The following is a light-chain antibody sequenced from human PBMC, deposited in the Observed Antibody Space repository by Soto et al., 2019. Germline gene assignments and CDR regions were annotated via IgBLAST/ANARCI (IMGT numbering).Light chain of an antibody. CDR3: CSYAGSTTFV. V-gene: IGLV2-23*02. J-gene: IGLJ1*01. CDR2: EVS. CDR1: SSDVGSYNL. Sequence: QSVLTQPASVSGSPGQSITISCTGTSSDVGSYNLVSWYKQHPGKAPKLMIYEVSERPSGVSNRFSGSRSGNTASLTISGLQAEDEAESYCCSYAGSTTFVFGTGTKVTV.